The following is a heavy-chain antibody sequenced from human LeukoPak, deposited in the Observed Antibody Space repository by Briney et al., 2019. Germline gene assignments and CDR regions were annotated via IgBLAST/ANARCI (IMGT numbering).Heavy chain of an antibody. V-gene: IGHV3-23*01. CDR1: GFTFSSYA. CDR3: AKVLISGYCYVDAFDI. D-gene: IGHD3-22*01. Sequence: GGSLRLPCAASGFTFSSYAMSWVRQAPGKGLEWVSAISGSGGSTYYADSVKGRFTISRDNSKNTLYLQMNSLRAEDTAVYYCAKVLISGYCYVDAFDIWGQGTMVTVSS. J-gene: IGHJ3*02. CDR2: ISGSGGST.